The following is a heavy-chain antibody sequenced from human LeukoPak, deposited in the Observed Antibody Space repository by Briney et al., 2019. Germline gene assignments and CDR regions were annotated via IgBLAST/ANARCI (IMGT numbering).Heavy chain of an antibody. J-gene: IGHJ3*02. CDR1: GFTFSSNS. Sequence: GGCLRLSCAGSGFTFSSNSMNWVRQALGKGLEWVSSISSSSSSIFYAESVKGRFTISRDNAKRSLYLEMNSLSAEDTAVYYCARDRGAFWYDTSGFAFDIWGQGTMVTVSS. V-gene: IGHV3-21*01. CDR3: ARDRGAFWYDTSGFAFDI. D-gene: IGHD3-22*01. CDR2: ISSSSSSI.